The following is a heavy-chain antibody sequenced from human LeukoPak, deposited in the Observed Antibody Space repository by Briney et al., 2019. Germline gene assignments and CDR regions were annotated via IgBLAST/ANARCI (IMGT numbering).Heavy chain of an antibody. D-gene: IGHD5-18*01. CDR3: ARRKDSYVDY. J-gene: IGHJ4*02. V-gene: IGHV4-39*01. CDR2: IYYSGST. Sequence: SETLSLTCTVSGGSISSSSYYWGWIRQPPGKGLEWIGSIYYSGSTYYNPSLKSRFTISVDTSKNQFSLKLSSVTAADTAVYYCARRKDSYVDYWGQGTLVTVSS. CDR1: GGSISSSSYY.